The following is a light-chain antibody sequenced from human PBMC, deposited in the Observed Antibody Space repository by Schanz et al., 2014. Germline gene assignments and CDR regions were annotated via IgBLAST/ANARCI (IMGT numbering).Light chain of an antibody. CDR1: QSLISW. CDR3: QQSYTSFWT. CDR2: GAS. V-gene: IGKV1-39*01. Sequence: DIQMTQSPSTLSASVGDRVTITCRASQSLISWLAWYQQKPGKAPKLLIYGASTLQGGVPSRFSGSGFGTDFTLTISSLQPEDFATYYCQQSYTSFWTFGQGSKVEIK. J-gene: IGKJ1*01.